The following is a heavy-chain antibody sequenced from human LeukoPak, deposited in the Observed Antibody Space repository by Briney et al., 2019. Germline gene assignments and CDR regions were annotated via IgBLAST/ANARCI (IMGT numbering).Heavy chain of an antibody. D-gene: IGHD2-15*01. CDR3: ARLYGRGGNCYSYFDS. V-gene: IGHV4-4*07. CDR2: IYANGAT. Sequence: SETLSLTCTVSGGSMNDYYWYWIRQPAGKGLECIGRIYANGATNYNASLKSRITMSVDTSKTQFSLTLNSVTAADSAVYYCARLYGRGGNCYSYFDSWGRGTLVTVSS. CDR1: GGSMNDYY. J-gene: IGHJ4*02.